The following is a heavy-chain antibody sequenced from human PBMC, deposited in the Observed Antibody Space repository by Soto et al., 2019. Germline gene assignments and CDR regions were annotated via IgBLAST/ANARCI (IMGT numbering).Heavy chain of an antibody. CDR1: GGSFSGYY. D-gene: IGHD1-26*01. J-gene: IGHJ3*02. CDR3: ARLRVVGATDAFDI. V-gene: IGHV4-34*01. CDR2: INHSGGT. Sequence: PSETLSLTCAVYGGSFSGYYWSWIRQPPGKGLEWIGEINHSGGTNYNPSLKSRVTISVDTSKNQFSLKLSSVTAADTAVYYCARLRVVGATDAFDIWGQGTMVTVSS.